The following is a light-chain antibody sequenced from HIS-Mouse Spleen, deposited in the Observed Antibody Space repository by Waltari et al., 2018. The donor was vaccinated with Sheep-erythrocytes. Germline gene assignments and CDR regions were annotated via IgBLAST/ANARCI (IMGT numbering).Light chain of an antibody. CDR1: SSDVGGYNY. CDR3: SSYTSSSTGV. V-gene: IGLV2-14*01. Sequence: QSALTQPASVSGSPGQSITISCTGTSSDVGGYNYVSWYQQHPGKAPNLMIYEVSNRPSGSSNRFSCSKSGNTASLTISGLQAEDEADYYCSSYTSSSTGVFGGGTKLTVL. J-gene: IGLJ2*01. CDR2: EVS.